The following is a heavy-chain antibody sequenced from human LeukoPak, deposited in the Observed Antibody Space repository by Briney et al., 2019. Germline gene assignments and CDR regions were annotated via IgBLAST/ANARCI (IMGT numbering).Heavy chain of an antibody. CDR2: INHSGST. V-gene: IGHV4-34*01. CDR3: ARGKWLRTQVYDY. Sequence: SETLSLTCAVYGGSFSGYYWSWIRQPPGKGLEWIGEINHSGSTNYNPSLKSRVTISVDTSKNQFSLKLSSVTAADTAVYYCARGKWLRTQVYDYWGQRTLVTVSS. CDR1: GGSFSGYY. D-gene: IGHD5-12*01. J-gene: IGHJ4*02.